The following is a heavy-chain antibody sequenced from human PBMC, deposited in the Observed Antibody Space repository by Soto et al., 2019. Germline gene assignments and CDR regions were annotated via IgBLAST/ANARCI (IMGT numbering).Heavy chain of an antibody. CDR3: VKDESINWYSGHFRH. D-gene: IGHD6-13*01. J-gene: IGHJ1*01. CDR1: GFTFDDYG. Sequence: PGGSLRLSCAASGFTFDDYGMHWVRQVPGKGLEWVSGINWNSGSIGYADSVKGRFAISRDNAKNSLHLQMNSLRAEDTAFYYCVKDESINWYSGHFRHWGQGTLVTVSS. CDR2: INWNSGSI. V-gene: IGHV3-9*01.